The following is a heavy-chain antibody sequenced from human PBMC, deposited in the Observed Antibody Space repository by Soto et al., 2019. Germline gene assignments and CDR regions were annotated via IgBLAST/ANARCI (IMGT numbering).Heavy chain of an antibody. CDR2: IIPSATT. CDR1: GFSFSDYT. D-gene: IGHD1-1*01. J-gene: IGHJ4*02. V-gene: IGHV3-23*01. CDR3: AKERIGIQGRFDS. Sequence: WGSLRLSCAASGFSFSDYTINFFRQAPGKCLEWVALIIPSATTYYADPVKGRFTISRDNSKNTVYLEMNSLKSDDTAVYYCAKERIGIQGRFDSWGPGTLVTVSS.